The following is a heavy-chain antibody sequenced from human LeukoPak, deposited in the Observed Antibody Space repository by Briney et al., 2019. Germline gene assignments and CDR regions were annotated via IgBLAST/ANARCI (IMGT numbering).Heavy chain of an antibody. CDR2: ISGSGANT. CDR3: AKGRALEVVAAFNY. D-gene: IGHD2-15*01. Sequence: GGSLRLSCAASGFTFSSYAMSWVRQAPGKGLEWVSAISGSGANTYYADSVKGRFTISRDNSKNTLYLQMNSLRADDTAVYYCAKGRALEVVAAFNYWGQGTVVTVSS. J-gene: IGHJ4*02. CDR1: GFTFSSYA. V-gene: IGHV3-23*01.